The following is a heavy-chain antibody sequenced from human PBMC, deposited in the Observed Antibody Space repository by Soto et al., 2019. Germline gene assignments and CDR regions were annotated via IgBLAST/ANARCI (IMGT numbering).Heavy chain of an antibody. D-gene: IGHD3-22*01. J-gene: IGHJ4*02. Sequence: ASVKVSCKASGYTFTSYDINWVRQATGQRLEWMGWMDPNNDNTRYAQSFQGRVTITWDTSASTAYMELSSLTSEDTAVYYCARDAWLTTHRLDYWGQGTLVTVSS. V-gene: IGHV1-8*01. CDR1: GYTFTSYD. CDR3: ARDAWLTTHRLDY. CDR2: MDPNNDNT.